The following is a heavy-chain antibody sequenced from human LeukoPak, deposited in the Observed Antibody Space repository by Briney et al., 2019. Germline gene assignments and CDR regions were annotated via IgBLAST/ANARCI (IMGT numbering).Heavy chain of an antibody. CDR1: GFTFSSYW. V-gene: IGHV3-7*03. J-gene: IGHJ4*02. Sequence: GGSLRLSCAASGFTFSSYWMSWVRQAPGEGLEWVAKINQDGTEKAYVDSVRGRFTISRDNAKNSLFLQINSLRAEDTAVYYCARGPLIAAAGTWWGQGTLVTVSS. D-gene: IGHD6-13*01. CDR2: INQDGTEK. CDR3: ARGPLIAAAGTW.